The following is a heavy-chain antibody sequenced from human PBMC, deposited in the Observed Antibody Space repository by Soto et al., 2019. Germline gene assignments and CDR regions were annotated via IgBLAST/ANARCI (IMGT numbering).Heavy chain of an antibody. CDR3: ARPGRITQDAFDI. CDR1: GYTFTKYW. CDR2: IYPGDSDI. Sequence: PGESLKISCKASGYTFTKYWIGWVRQMPGKGLEWMAVIYPGDSDIRYSPSFQGQVTISADKSISTAYLQWSSLKASDTAMYYCARPGRITQDAFDIWGLGTMVTVSS. J-gene: IGHJ3*02. V-gene: IGHV5-51*03.